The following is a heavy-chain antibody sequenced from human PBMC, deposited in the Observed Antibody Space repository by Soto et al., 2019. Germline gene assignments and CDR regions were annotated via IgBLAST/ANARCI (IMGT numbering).Heavy chain of an antibody. D-gene: IGHD3-22*01. J-gene: IGHJ4*02. Sequence: SVKGSCTASGGTFSSYAIGWVRQAPGQGLEWMGGIIPIFGTANYAQKFQGRVTITADESTSTAYMELSSLRSEDTAVYYCARGYYYDSSGPFDYWGQGTLVTVSS. CDR2: IIPIFGTA. CDR1: GGTFSSYA. V-gene: IGHV1-69*13. CDR3: ARGYYYDSSGPFDY.